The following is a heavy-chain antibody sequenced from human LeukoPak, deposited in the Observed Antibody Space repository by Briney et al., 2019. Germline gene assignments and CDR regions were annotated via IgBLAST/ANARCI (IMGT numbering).Heavy chain of an antibody. V-gene: IGHV3-49*03. CDR3: TRTPDRGSYSEY. J-gene: IGHJ4*02. CDR2: IKSKTYGGAT. Sequence: PGGSLRLSCAASGFTFSSYSMNWFRQAPGKGLEWVGFIKSKTYGGATEYAASVKGRFIISRDDSKSIAYLQMNSLKTEDTAVYYCTRTPDRGSYSEYWGQGTLVTVSS. CDR1: GFTFSSYS. D-gene: IGHD3-16*01.